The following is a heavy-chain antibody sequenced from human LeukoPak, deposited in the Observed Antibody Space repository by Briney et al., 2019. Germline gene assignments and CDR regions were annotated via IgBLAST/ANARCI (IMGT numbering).Heavy chain of an antibody. J-gene: IGHJ4*02. Sequence: GGSLRLSCAASGFTFSSYGMHWVRQAPGKGLEWVAFIRYDGSNKYYADSVKGRFTISRDSSKNTLYLQMNSLRAEDTAVYYCAKSEYYYGSGSSLFDYWGQGTLVTVSS. CDR3: AKSEYYYGSGSSLFDY. V-gene: IGHV3-30*02. D-gene: IGHD3-10*01. CDR2: IRYDGSNK. CDR1: GFTFSSYG.